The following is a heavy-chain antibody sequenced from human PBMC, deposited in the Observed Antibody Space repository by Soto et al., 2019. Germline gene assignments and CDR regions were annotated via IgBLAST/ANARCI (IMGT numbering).Heavy chain of an antibody. J-gene: IGHJ4*02. CDR3: AKEGGLSGSYYISSSYYFDN. CDR2: ISYDGSNT. D-gene: IGHD1-26*01. CDR1: GFTFSRYG. V-gene: IGHV3-30*18. Sequence: QVQLVESGGGVVQPGRSLRLSCVASGFTFSRYGMHWVRQAPGTGLEWVAIISYDGSNTYYADSVKGRFTISRDNSKNTLYLQMNSLRAEDTSVYYCAKEGGLSGSYYISSSYYFDNWGQGTLVTVSS.